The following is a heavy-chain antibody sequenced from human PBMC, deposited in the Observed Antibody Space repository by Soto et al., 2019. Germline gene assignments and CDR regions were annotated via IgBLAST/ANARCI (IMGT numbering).Heavy chain of an antibody. CDR2: INSDGSST. J-gene: IGHJ4*02. D-gene: IGHD3-22*01. Sequence: PGGSLRLSCAASGFTFSSYWMHWVRQAPGKGLVWVSRINSDGSSTSYADSVKGRFTISRDNAKNTLYLQMSSLRAEDTAVYYCAKRDSSDNYPYYLDYWGQGTQVTVSS. CDR3: AKRDSSDNYPYYLDY. CDR1: GFTFSSYW. V-gene: IGHV3-74*01.